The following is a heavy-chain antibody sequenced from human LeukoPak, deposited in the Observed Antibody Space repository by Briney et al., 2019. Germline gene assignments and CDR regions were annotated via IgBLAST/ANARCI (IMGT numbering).Heavy chain of an antibody. Sequence: ASVKVSCKASGYTFTGYYMHWVRQAPGQGLEWMGWINPNSGGTNYAQKFQGRVTITRDTSISTAYMELSRLRSDDTAVYYCARGFSSSWYWFDPWGQGTLVTVSS. J-gene: IGHJ5*02. V-gene: IGHV1-2*02. CDR2: INPNSGGT. CDR1: GYTFTGYY. D-gene: IGHD6-13*01. CDR3: ARGFSSSWYWFDP.